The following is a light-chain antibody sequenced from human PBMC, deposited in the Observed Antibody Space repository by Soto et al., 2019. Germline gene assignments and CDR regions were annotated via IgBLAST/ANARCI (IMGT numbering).Light chain of an antibody. CDR3: QQCDGSLWT. J-gene: IGKJ1*01. CDR1: QSVTSTH. V-gene: IGKV3-20*01. CDR2: DAS. Sequence: EIVLTQSPGTLSLSPGERATLSCRASQSVTSTHLAWYQQKPGQTPRLLIYDASTRATGIPDRFSGSGSGTDFTLTIRRLEPEDFAVYCCQQCDGSLWTFGPGTKVEIK.